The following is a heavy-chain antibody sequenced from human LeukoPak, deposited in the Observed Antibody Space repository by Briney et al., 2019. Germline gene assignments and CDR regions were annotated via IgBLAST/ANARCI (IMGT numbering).Heavy chain of an antibody. Sequence: GASVKVSCKASGYTFTNYYMHWVRQAPGQGLEWMGIINPSGGSTNYAQKFRGRVTMTRSTSISTAYMELSSLTFEDTAVYYCTRSVRNGHIDYWGQGTLVTVSP. J-gene: IGHJ4*02. CDR1: GYTFTNYY. V-gene: IGHV1-46*01. CDR3: TRSVRNGHIDY. CDR2: INPSGGST. D-gene: IGHD2-21*01.